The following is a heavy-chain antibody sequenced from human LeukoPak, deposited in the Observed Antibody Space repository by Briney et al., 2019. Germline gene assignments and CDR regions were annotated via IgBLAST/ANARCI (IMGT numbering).Heavy chain of an antibody. CDR2: ISGSGDST. Sequence: PGGSLRLSCAASGFTFSNYAMRWVRQAPGKGLEWVSGISGSGDSTYYADSVKGRFTISRDNSKNTLYLQMNSLRAEDTAVYYCAKDNCSGGSCYDWIGCWGQGTLVTVSS. D-gene: IGHD2-15*01. CDR1: GFTFSNYA. V-gene: IGHV3-23*01. CDR3: AKDNCSGGSCYDWIGC. J-gene: IGHJ4*02.